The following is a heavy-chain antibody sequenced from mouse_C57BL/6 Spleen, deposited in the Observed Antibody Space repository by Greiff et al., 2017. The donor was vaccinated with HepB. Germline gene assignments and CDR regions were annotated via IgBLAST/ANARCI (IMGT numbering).Heavy chain of an antibody. CDR1: GYTFTSYW. CDR2: IYPGSGST. D-gene: IGHD2-4*01. J-gene: IGHJ2*01. V-gene: IGHV1-55*01. Sequence: QVQLKQPGAELVKPGASVKMSCKASGYTFTSYWITWVKQRPGQGLEWIGDIYPGSGSTNYNEKFKSKATLTVDTSSSTAYMQLSSLTSEDSAVYYCAREHDYDGYFDYWGQGTTLTVSS. CDR3: AREHDYDGYFDY.